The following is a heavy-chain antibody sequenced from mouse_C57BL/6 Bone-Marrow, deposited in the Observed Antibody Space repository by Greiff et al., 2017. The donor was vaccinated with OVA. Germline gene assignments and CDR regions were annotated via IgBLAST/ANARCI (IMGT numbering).Heavy chain of an antibody. V-gene: IGHV1-75*01. Sequence: QVQLQQSGPELVKPGASVKISCKASGYTFTDYYINWVKQRPGQGLEWIGWIFPGSGSTYYNEKFKGKATLTVDKSSSTAYMLLSSLTSEDSAVYYCAHITTVVATEYFDYWGQGTTLTVSS. D-gene: IGHD1-1*01. CDR1: GYTFTDYY. J-gene: IGHJ2*01. CDR2: IFPGSGST. CDR3: AHITTVVATEYFDY.